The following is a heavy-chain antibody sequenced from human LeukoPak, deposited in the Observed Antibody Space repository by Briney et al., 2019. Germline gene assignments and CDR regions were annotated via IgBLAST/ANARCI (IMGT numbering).Heavy chain of an antibody. CDR3: ARADSSIAARLSRSSIFNYYYMDV. Sequence: GGSLRLSCAASGFTFISYWMSWVRQAPGKGLEWVANIKQDGSEKYYVDSVKGRFTISRDNAKNSLYLQMNSLRAEDTAVYYCARADSSIAARLSRSSIFNYYYMDVWGKGTTVTVSS. V-gene: IGHV3-7*01. D-gene: IGHD6-6*01. J-gene: IGHJ6*03. CDR1: GFTFISYW. CDR2: IKQDGSEK.